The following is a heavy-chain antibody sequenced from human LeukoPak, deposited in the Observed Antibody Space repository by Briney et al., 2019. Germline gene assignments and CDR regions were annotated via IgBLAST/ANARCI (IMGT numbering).Heavy chain of an antibody. V-gene: IGHV3-7*03. D-gene: IGHD3-22*01. CDR3: ASAGGDSRSPLPFYY. CDR2: IKQDGSEK. J-gene: IGHJ4*02. CDR1: GFAFGNYW. Sequence: GGSLRLSCAASGFAFGNYWMSWVRQAPGKGLEWVANIKQDGSEKYYVDSVKGRFTISRDNAENSLSLQINSLRAEDTAVYYCASAGGDSRSPLPFYYWGQGTLVTVSS.